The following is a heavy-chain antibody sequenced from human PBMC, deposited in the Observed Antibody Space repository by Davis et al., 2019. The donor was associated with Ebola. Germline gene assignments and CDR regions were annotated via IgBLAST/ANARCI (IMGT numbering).Heavy chain of an antibody. CDR1: GFTFRSYS. CDR3: ARSLLRFLEGPDT. CDR2: ISSSSSYI. J-gene: IGHJ5*02. V-gene: IGHV3-21*01. D-gene: IGHD3-3*01. Sequence: GESLKISCAASGFTFRSYSMNWVRQAPGKGLEWVSSISSSSSYIYYADSLKGRFTISRDNAKNSLYLQMNSLRAEDTAVYYCARSLLRFLEGPDTWGQGSLVTVSS.